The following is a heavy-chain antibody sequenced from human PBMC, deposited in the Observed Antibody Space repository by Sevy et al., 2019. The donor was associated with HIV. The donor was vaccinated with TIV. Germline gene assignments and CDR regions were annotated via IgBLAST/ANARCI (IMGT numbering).Heavy chain of an antibody. CDR1: GFTVSSNY. V-gene: IGHV3-53*01. D-gene: IGHD5-12*01. J-gene: IGHJ4*02. Sequence: GGSLRLSCAASGFTVSSNYMSWVRQAPGKGLEWVSVIYSGGSTYYADSVKGRFTISRDNSKNTLYLQMNSLRAEDTAMYYCARAAGSGYSGYDSPYYFDYWGQGTLVTVSS. CDR2: IYSGGST. CDR3: ARAAGSGYSGYDSPYYFDY.